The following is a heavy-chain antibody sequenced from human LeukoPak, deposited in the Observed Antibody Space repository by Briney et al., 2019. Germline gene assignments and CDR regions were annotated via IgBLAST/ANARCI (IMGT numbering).Heavy chain of an antibody. Sequence: SETLSLTCTVSGGSVSSYYWSCIRQPAGKGLEWIGRIYTSGSTNYNPSLKSRVTMSVDTSKNQFSLKLSSLTAADTAVYYCARDFFNYYGSGSYSIHGMDVWGQGITVIVSS. V-gene: IGHV4-4*07. CDR2: IYTSGST. J-gene: IGHJ6*02. CDR1: GGSVSSYY. CDR3: ARDFFNYYGSGSYSIHGMDV. D-gene: IGHD3-10*01.